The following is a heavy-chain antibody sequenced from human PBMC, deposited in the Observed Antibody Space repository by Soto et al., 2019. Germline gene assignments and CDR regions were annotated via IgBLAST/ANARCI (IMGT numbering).Heavy chain of an antibody. CDR3: ARDRELGFCDS. Sequence: SETLSLTCNVSGGSISRGYWSWLRRPPGKGLEWIGSIYYTGSTNYNPSIKSRVIMSVDTSKNQFSLKLSSVIAADTAVYYCARDRELGFCDSGGRGALATVSS. V-gene: IGHV4-59*01. J-gene: IGHJ5*01. CDR1: GGSISRGY. D-gene: IGHD1-7*01. CDR2: IYYTGST.